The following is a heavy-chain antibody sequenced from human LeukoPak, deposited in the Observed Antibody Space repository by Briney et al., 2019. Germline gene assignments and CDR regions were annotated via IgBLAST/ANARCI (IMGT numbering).Heavy chain of an antibody. CDR3: AKSGRTYSSSWYIY. CDR1: GFTFSSYA. V-gene: IGHV3-30-3*02. J-gene: IGHJ4*02. Sequence: GRSLRLSCAASGFTFSSYAMHWVRQAPGKGLEWVAVISYDGSNKYYADSVKGRFTISRDNTKNTLYLQMNSLRAEDTAVYYCAKSGRTYSSSWYIYWGQGTLVTVSS. CDR2: ISYDGSNK. D-gene: IGHD6-13*01.